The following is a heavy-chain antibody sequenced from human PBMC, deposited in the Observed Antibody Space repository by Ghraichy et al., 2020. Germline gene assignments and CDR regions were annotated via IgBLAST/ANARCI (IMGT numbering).Heavy chain of an antibody. Sequence: ASVKVSCKASGYTFTSYYMHWVRQAPGQGLEWMGIINPSGGSTSYAQKFQGRVTMTRDTSTSTVYMELSSLRSEDTAVYYCALSSSWYRGMDVWGQGTTVTVSS. D-gene: IGHD6-13*01. CDR3: ALSSSWYRGMDV. J-gene: IGHJ6*02. V-gene: IGHV1-46*01. CDR2: INPSGGST. CDR1: GYTFTSYY.